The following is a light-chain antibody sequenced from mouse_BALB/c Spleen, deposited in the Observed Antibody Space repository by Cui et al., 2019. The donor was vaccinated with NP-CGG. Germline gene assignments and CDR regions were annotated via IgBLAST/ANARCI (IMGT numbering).Light chain of an antibody. Sequence: QPVVTQEPAPTTSPGETVTLTCRSSTGAVTSSNYANWVQEKPDHLFTGLIGGTNNRAPGVPARFSGSLIGDKAALIITGAQTEDEAIYFCALWYSNHWVFGGGTKLTVL. CDR3: ALWYSNHWV. CDR1: TGAVTSSNY. V-gene: IGLV1*01. J-gene: IGLJ1*01. CDR2: GTN.